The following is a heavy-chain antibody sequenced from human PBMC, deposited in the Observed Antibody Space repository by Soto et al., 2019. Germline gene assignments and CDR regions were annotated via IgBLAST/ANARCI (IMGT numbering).Heavy chain of an antibody. Sequence: GESLRLACAASGFTFRAYAFHWVRPAPGKGLEWLSVISYDGRETHYADSVEGRFIISRDSSKKTAYLQTNSLRGDDTAVYFCATDPVAVTGSFIDSWGQGTLVTVSS. CDR1: GFTFRAYA. CDR2: ISYDGRET. V-gene: IGHV3-30-3*01. CDR3: ATDPVAVTGSFIDS. J-gene: IGHJ4*02. D-gene: IGHD2-21*02.